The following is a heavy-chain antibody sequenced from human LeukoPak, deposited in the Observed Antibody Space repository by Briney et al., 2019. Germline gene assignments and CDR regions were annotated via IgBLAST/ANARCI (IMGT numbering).Heavy chain of an antibody. D-gene: IGHD3-22*01. J-gene: IGHJ4*02. CDR2: IKQDGSEK. CDR3: ARALQVDYYDSSGYLF. Sequence: GGSLRLSCAASGFTFSRYWMIWVRQAPGKGLEWVANIKQDGSEKYYVDSVKGRFTISRDNAKNSLYLQMNSLGAEDTAVYYCARALQVDYYDSSGYLFWGQGTLVTVSS. CDR1: GFTFSRYW. V-gene: IGHV3-7*01.